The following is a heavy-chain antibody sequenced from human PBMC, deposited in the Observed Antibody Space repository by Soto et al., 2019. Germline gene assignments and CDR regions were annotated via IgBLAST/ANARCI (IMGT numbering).Heavy chain of an antibody. Sequence: SETLSLTCDVSGDTISTGGYTWAWIRQPPGKALEWIGHTYHSGNPYYNPSLKSRVIISVDRSKNQFSLKLSSVTAADTAVYYCARLRPTYYYDSSGSEFDYWGQGTLVTVSS. J-gene: IGHJ4*02. D-gene: IGHD3-22*01. V-gene: IGHV4-30-2*01. CDR2: TYHSGNP. CDR1: GDTISTGGYT. CDR3: ARLRPTYYYDSSGSEFDY.